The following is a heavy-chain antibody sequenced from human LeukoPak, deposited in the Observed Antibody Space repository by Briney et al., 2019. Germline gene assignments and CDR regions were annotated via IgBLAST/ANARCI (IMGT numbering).Heavy chain of an antibody. Sequence: GGSLRLSCAASGFTFSSYGMHWVRQAPGKGLEWVAVIWYDGSNKYYADSVKGRFTISRDNSKNTLYLQMNSLRAEDTAVYYCATVHCSGGSCYDGSYYGMDVWGQGTTVTVSS. CDR3: ATVHCSGGSCYDGSYYGMDV. D-gene: IGHD2-15*01. J-gene: IGHJ6*02. CDR1: GFTFSSYG. V-gene: IGHV3-33*01. CDR2: IWYDGSNK.